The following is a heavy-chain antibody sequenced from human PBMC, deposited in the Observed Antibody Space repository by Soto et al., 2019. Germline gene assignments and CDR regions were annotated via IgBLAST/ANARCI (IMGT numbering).Heavy chain of an antibody. V-gene: IGHV3-23*01. CDR2: ISGSGGST. CDR1: GFTFSSYA. Sequence: EVQLLESGGGLVQPGGSLRLSCAASGFTFSSYAMSWVRQAPGKGLEWVSAISGSGGSTYYADSVKGRFTISRDNSKETRYLKMNSLRAEDTAVDYCAKSPVGARNWFDPWGQGTLVTVSS. J-gene: IGHJ5*02. D-gene: IGHD1-26*01. CDR3: AKSPVGARNWFDP.